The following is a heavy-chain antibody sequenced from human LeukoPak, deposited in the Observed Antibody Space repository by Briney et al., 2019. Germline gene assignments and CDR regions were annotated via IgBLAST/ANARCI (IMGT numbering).Heavy chain of an antibody. V-gene: IGHV4-39*07. D-gene: IGHD6-19*01. Sequence: SETLSLTCTVSGGSISSSSYYWGWIRQPPGKGLEWIGSIYYSGSTYYNPSLKSRVTISVDTSKNQFSLKLSSVTAADTAVYYCARDSRIAVAGLAYWGQGTLVTVSS. CDR1: GGSISSSSYY. CDR2: IYYSGST. J-gene: IGHJ4*02. CDR3: ARDSRIAVAGLAY.